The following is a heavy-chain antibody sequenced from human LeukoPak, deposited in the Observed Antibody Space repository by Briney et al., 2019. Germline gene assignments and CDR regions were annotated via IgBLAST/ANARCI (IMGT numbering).Heavy chain of an antibody. CDR3: ARGVRWLQLSYFDY. Sequence: SQTLSLTCPVSSGSISSGVYYWSWIRQHPGKGLEWIGYIYYSGSTYYNPSLKSRVTISVDTSKNQFSMKLSSVTAADTAVYYCARGVRWLQLSYFDYWGQGTLVTVSS. CDR1: SGSISSGVYY. J-gene: IGHJ4*02. V-gene: IGHV4-31*03. D-gene: IGHD5-24*01. CDR2: IYYSGST.